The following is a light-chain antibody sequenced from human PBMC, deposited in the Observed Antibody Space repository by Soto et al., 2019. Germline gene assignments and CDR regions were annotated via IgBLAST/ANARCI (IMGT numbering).Light chain of an antibody. J-gene: IGLJ3*02. Sequence: QSVLTQSSYASASLGSSVTLTCTLSSGHSRYIIAWHQQQPGKAPRFLMKLESTGSYNKGSGVPDRFSGSSSGTDRYLTIPNLQFEDEADYYCETWDTNTWVFGGGTKVTVL. CDR1: SGHSRYI. V-gene: IGLV4-60*02. CDR3: ETWDTNTWV. CDR2: LESTGSY.